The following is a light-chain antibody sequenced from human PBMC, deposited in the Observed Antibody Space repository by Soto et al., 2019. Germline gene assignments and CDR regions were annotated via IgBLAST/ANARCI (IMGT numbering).Light chain of an antibody. CDR1: QALNTR. Sequence: ILRTQSPATPSSFPGEGFTLWFRASQALNTRLAWYQHKPGQAPRLLIYLTSNRAAGVPSRFSAWGSETDFTLTISDVQPEDFAVYYCHQRQSWPRTFGQGTKVDIK. CDR2: LTS. J-gene: IGKJ1*01. CDR3: HQRQSWPRT. V-gene: IGKV3-11*01.